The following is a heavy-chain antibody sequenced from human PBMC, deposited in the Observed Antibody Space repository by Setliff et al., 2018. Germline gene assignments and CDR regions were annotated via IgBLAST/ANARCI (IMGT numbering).Heavy chain of an antibody. Sequence: PGGSLRLSCAASGFTFSGSAMYWVRQASGRGLEWVGRIRSKADSYATAYAASVKARFTISRDDSKNTAYLQVNSLKTEDTAVYYCAITMTTGVDFFDYWGQGTLVTVSS. J-gene: IGHJ4*02. CDR1: GFTFSGSA. D-gene: IGHD4-17*01. V-gene: IGHV3-73*01. CDR3: AITMTTGVDFFDY. CDR2: IRSKADSYAT.